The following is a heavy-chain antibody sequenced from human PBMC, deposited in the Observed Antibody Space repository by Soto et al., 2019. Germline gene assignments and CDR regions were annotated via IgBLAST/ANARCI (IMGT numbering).Heavy chain of an antibody. CDR2: IIPIFGTA. CDR1: GGTFSSYA. V-gene: IGHV1-69*13. CDR3: ARDESIAVAGTTDNPYNWFDP. D-gene: IGHD6-19*01. J-gene: IGHJ5*02. Sequence: SVKVSCKASGGTFSSYAISWVRQAPGQGLEWMGGIIPIFGTANYAQKIQGRDTITADETTSTTYIELRSLRFEDTAVYYCARDESIAVAGTTDNPYNWFDPWGQGTLVTVSS.